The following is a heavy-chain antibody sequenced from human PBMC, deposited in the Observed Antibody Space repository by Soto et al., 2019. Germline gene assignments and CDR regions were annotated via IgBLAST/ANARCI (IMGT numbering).Heavy chain of an antibody. CDR2: IYYSGST. Sequence: PSETLSLTCTVSGGSVSSGSYSWSWIRQPPGKGLEWIGYIYYSGSTNYNPSLKSRVTISVDTSKNQFSLKLSSVTAADTAVYYCARSIVVVPAAIYEFDYWGQGTLVTVSS. V-gene: IGHV4-61*01. CDR1: GGSVSSGSYS. CDR3: ARSIVVVPAAIYEFDY. D-gene: IGHD2-2*02. J-gene: IGHJ4*02.